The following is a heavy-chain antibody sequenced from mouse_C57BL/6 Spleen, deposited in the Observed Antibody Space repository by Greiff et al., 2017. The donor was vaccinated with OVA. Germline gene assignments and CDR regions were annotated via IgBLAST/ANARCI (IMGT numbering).Heavy chain of an antibody. CDR1: GFTFTDYY. V-gene: IGHV7-3*01. CDR3: AMLDYYGSSYRSRFDY. J-gene: IGHJ2*01. Sequence: EVQVVESGGGLVQPGGSLSLSCAASGFTFTDYYMSWVRQPPGKALEWLGFIRHKANGYTTEYSASVKGRFTISRDNSQSILYLQMNALRAEDSATYYCAMLDYYGSSYRSRFDYWGQGTTLTVSS. CDR2: IRHKANGYTT. D-gene: IGHD1-1*01.